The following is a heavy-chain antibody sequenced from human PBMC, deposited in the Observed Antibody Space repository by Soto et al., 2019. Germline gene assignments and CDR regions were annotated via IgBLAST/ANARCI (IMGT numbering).Heavy chain of an antibody. CDR2: IIPIFGTA. V-gene: IGHV1-69*13. J-gene: IGHJ6*02. CDR1: GGTFSSYA. CDR3: ARDRIIMVRGVLNQSKYYYYGMDV. Sequence: ASVKVSCKASGGTFSSYAISWVRQAPGQGLEWMGGIIPIFGTANYAQKFQGRVTITADESTSTAYMELSSLRSEDTAVYYCARDRIIMVRGVLNQSKYYYYGMDVWGQGTTVTVSS. D-gene: IGHD3-10*01.